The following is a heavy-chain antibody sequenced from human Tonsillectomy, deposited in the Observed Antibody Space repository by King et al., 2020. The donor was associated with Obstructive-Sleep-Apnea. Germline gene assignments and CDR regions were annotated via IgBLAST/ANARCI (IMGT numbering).Heavy chain of an antibody. Sequence: QLVQSGGGSVQPGRSLRLSCAASGFPFSSYGMHWVRQAPGKGLEWVAVIWYDGSNKYYGDSVKGRFTISRDNSKNTVYLQMNSLRAEDTAVYYCARDRGTAMVNWGQGTMVTVSS. CDR3: ARDRGTAMVN. CDR1: GFPFSSYG. D-gene: IGHD5-18*01. J-gene: IGHJ3*01. CDR2: IWYDGSNK. V-gene: IGHV3-33*01.